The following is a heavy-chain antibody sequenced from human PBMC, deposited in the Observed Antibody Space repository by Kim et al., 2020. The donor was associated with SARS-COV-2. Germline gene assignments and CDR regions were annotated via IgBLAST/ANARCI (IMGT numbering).Heavy chain of an antibody. Sequence: ASVKVSCKASGYTFTSYAMNWVRQAPGQGLEWMGWINTNTGNPTYAQGFTGRFVFSLDTSVSTAYLQISSLKAEDTAVYYCARDLRLRYDYDFWSGYLGGVGFDPWGQGTLVTVSS. CDR1: GYTFTSYA. V-gene: IGHV7-4-1*02. CDR2: INTNTGNP. D-gene: IGHD3-3*01. CDR3: ARDLRLRYDYDFWSGYLGGVGFDP. J-gene: IGHJ5*02.